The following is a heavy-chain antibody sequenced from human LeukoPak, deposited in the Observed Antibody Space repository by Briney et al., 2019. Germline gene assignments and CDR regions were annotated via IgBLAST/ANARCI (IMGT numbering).Heavy chain of an antibody. CDR3: ARLGVVPADEAIYYYYGMDV. CDR1: GGSISNYY. V-gene: IGHV4-59*08. J-gene: IGHJ6*02. D-gene: IGHD2-2*01. CDR2: IYYSGST. Sequence: SETLSLTCTVSGGSISNYYWSWIRQPPGKGLEWIGYIYYSGSTNYNPSLKSRVTISVDTSKNQFPLKLSSVTAADTAVYYCARLGVVPADEAIYYYYGMDVWGQGTTVTVSS.